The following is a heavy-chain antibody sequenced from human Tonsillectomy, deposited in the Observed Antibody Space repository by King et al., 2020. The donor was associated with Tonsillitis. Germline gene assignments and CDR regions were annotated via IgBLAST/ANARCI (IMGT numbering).Heavy chain of an antibody. J-gene: IGHJ3*01. CDR1: GFSLSTSVMG. V-gene: IGHV2-5*01. CDR3: AHRWPREDDAFDV. Sequence: ITLKESGPTLVKPTQTLTLTCTFSGFSLSTSVMGVGWIRQPPVKALEWLALIYLNDDKRYSPSLKNRLTITKDTSKNQVVLTRSHMDPVDTATYYCAHRWPREDDAFDVWGQGTMVTVSS. CDR2: IYLNDDK.